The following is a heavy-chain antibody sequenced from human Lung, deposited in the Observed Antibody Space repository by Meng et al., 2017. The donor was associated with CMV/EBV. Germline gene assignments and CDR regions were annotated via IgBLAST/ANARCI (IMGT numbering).Heavy chain of an antibody. J-gene: IGHJ4*02. CDR2: VYYTGGT. CDR3: ARGSNTAMAYFDS. Sequence: QLHLQGSGPGLVKASPTRSLPCTVPGGSITGGDYDWSWIRQPPGKGLEWIGCVYYTGGTYDNPSLKSRLSMSVDTSNNQFFLNLTSVTAADTAFYFCARGSNTAMAYFDSWGLGTLVTVSS. CDR1: GGSITGGDYD. D-gene: IGHD5-18*01. V-gene: IGHV4-30-4*01.